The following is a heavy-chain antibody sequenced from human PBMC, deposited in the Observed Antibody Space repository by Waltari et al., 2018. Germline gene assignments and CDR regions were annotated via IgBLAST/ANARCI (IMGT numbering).Heavy chain of an antibody. CDR2: VLPLRGVT. J-gene: IGHJ5*02. CDR1: GGTFSSYG. D-gene: IGHD3-16*01. V-gene: IGHV1-69*10. Sequence: QVQLVQSGAEVKKPGSSVKVSCKASGGTFSSYGVSWVRQAPGQGLEWVGAVLPLRGVTKNEQKWQGRVTITADKSTSIVYMQRNSLRSEDTAVYYWARELGDGWHTVWFDPWCQGTLVTVSS. CDR3: ARELGDGWHTVWFDP.